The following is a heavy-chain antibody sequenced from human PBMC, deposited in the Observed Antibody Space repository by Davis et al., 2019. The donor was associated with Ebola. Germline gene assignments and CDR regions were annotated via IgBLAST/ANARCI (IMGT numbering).Heavy chain of an antibody. J-gene: IGHJ4*02. CDR2: ISSSSSTI. V-gene: IGHV3-48*04. Sequence: GESLKISCAASGFTFSSYSMNWVRQAPGKGLEWVSYISSSSSTINYADSVKGRFTISRDNAKNSLYLQMNSLRAEDTAVYYCARRESASDYWGQGTLVTVSS. CDR1: GFTFSSYS. CDR3: ARRESASDY. D-gene: IGHD5-24*01.